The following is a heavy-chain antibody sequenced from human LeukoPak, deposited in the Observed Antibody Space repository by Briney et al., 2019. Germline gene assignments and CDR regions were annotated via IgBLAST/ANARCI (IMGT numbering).Heavy chain of an antibody. J-gene: IGHJ4*02. CDR1: GFTVSNTY. Sequence: GGSLRLSCAASGFTVSNTYMSWVRQAPGRGLEWVSVIYRDGTTSYAGSVKGRFTISRDNSKSTLYLQMNSLRAKDTAVYYCAAHVEMATILSYWGQGTLVTVSS. D-gene: IGHD5-24*01. CDR2: IYRDGTT. V-gene: IGHV3-66*01. CDR3: AAHVEMATILSY.